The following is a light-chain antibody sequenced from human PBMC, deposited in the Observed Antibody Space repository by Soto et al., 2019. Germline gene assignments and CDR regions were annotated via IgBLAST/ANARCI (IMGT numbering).Light chain of an antibody. V-gene: IGLV2-11*01. CDR3: CSYAGGYIYL. CDR1: SSDVGAYNL. J-gene: IGLJ1*01. Sequence: QSALTQPASVSGSPEQSITISCTGTSSDVGAYNLVSWYQQHPGKAPRLIIYDVTKWPSGVPERFSGSKSGNTASLTISGLQAEDEADYFCCSYAGGYIYLFGTGTKVTVL. CDR2: DVT.